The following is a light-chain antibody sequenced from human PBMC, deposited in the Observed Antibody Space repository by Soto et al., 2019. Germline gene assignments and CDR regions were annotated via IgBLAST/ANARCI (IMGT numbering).Light chain of an antibody. J-gene: IGLJ2*01. CDR1: SSNIGSNT. CDR2: SNN. CDR3: AAWDDSLNGHVV. Sequence: QSVLTQPPSASGTAGRRVTISCSGGSSNIGSNTVNWYQQLPGTAPKLLIYSNNQRPSGVPDRFSGSKSGTSASLAISGLQSEDEADDYCAAWDDSLNGHVVFGGGTKLTV. V-gene: IGLV1-44*01.